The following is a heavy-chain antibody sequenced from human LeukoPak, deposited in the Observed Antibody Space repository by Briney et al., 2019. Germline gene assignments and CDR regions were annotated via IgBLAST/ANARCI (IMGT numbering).Heavy chain of an antibody. J-gene: IGHJ4*02. V-gene: IGHV4-34*01. Sequence: SETLSLTCAVYGGSFSGYYWSWIRQPPGKGLEWIGEINHSGSTNYNPSLKSRVTISVDTSKNQFSLRLSSVTAADTALYYCAGGPYYYDSSGYYGYWGQGTLVTVSS. CDR3: AGGPYYYDSSGYYGY. CDR1: GGSFSGYY. D-gene: IGHD3-22*01. CDR2: INHSGST.